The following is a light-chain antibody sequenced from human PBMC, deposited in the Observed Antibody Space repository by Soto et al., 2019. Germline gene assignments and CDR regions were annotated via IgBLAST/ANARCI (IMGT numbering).Light chain of an antibody. CDR3: QQANTFPFA. CDR1: QNINSW. V-gene: IGKV1D-12*01. CDR2: AAS. Sequence: DIQMTQSPSSVSASVGDRVTITCRASQNINSWLAWYQQKPGKAPKLLIYAASSLQTGVPSRFSGSGSGTDFTLTNTSLQPEDFATYYCQQANTFPFAFGPGTKVDIK. J-gene: IGKJ3*01.